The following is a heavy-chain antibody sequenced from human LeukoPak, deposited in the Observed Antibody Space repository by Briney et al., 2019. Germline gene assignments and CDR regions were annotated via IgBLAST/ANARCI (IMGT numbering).Heavy chain of an antibody. V-gene: IGHV3-11*01. CDR1: GYTFSDYN. J-gene: IGHJ6*04. CDR2: ICGGGDSI. D-gene: IGHD1-1*01. Sequence: GGALRLSCAHPGYTFSDYNMCGMRGALGEGLERISYICGGGDSIYYAESVRRRVTIFRDNAKNASYLEMNNVTVDDAAVYYCARDLPAVGTHGVSGLDVWGNGTTVTVSS. CDR3: ARDLPAVGTHGVSGLDV.